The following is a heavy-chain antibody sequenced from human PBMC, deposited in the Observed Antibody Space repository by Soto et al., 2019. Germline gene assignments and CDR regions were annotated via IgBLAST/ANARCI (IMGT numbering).Heavy chain of an antibody. V-gene: IGHV1-18*01. D-gene: IGHD3-22*01. Sequence: QVQLVQSGAEVKKPGASVKVSCKASGYTFTSYGISWVRQAPGQGLEWMGWISAYNGNTNYAQKLQGRVTMTTDTSTSTAYMELRSLRSDDTAVYYCARTESPDYDSSGYYPNWFDPWGQGTLVTVSS. CDR1: GYTFTSYG. CDR3: ARTESPDYDSSGYYPNWFDP. J-gene: IGHJ5*02. CDR2: ISAYNGNT.